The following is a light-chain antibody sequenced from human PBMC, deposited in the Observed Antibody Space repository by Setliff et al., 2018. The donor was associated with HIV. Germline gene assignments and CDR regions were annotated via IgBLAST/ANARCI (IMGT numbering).Light chain of an antibody. Sequence: QSVLAQPRSVSGSPGQSVTISCTGTSSDVDTYNYVSWYQQHPGRAPKLIIYQASKRPSGVSNRFSGSKSGNTASLTISGLQAEDEADYYCCSWRNSGTLVVFGTGTKVTVL. CDR2: QAS. J-gene: IGLJ1*01. CDR3: CSWRNSGTLVV. V-gene: IGLV2-11*01. CDR1: SSDVDTYNY.